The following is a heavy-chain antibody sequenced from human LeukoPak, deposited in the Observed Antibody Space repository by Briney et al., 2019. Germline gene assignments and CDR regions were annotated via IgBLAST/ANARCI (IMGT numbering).Heavy chain of an antibody. V-gene: IGHV4-61*02. D-gene: IGHD3-10*01. CDR3: ARGITMVRGVTPYFDY. J-gene: IGHJ4*02. Sequence: SETLSLTCTVSGGSISSGSYYWRWIRQPAGKGLEWIRRIYTSGSTNYNPSLKSRVTISVDTSKNQFSLKLSSVTAADTAVYYCARGITMVRGVTPYFDYWGQGTLVTVSS. CDR2: IYTSGST. CDR1: GGSISSGSYY.